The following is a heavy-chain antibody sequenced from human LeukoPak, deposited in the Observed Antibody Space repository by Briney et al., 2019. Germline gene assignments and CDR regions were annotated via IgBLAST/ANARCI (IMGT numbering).Heavy chain of an antibody. CDR3: VRDFTWVLDV. J-gene: IGHJ6*04. CDR1: GFTFSSYG. D-gene: IGHD1-26*01. V-gene: IGHV3-30*02. Sequence: GGSLRLSCAASGFTFSSYGMHWVGQAPGKGVEWMAYMRHHGSDKYYGDSVKGRFTISRDNSKNTVYVQMNSLRAEDTAVYHSVRDFTWVLDVWGKRTTVTVSS. CDR2: MRHHGSDK.